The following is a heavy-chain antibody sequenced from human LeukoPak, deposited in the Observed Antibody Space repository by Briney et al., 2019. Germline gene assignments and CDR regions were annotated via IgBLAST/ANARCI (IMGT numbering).Heavy chain of an antibody. CDR1: GGSFSGYY. V-gene: IGHV4-34*01. CDR3: ARGGDDYYDSSGYLNDDAFDI. CDR2: INHSGST. D-gene: IGHD3-22*01. Sequence: PSETLSLTCAVYGGSFSGYYWSWIRQPPGKGLEWIGEINHSGSTNYNPSLRSRVTISVDTSKNQFSLKLSSVTAADTAVYYCARGGDDYYDSSGYLNDDAFDIWGQGTMVTVSS. J-gene: IGHJ3*02.